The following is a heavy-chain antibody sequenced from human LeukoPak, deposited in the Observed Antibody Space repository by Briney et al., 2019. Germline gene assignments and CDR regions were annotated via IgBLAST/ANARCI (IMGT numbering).Heavy chain of an antibody. CDR3: TRRASQIASGSYYY. V-gene: IGHV3-73*01. D-gene: IGHD1-26*01. CDR2: IRSKANSYAT. Sequence: GGSLRLSCAASGFTFSGSARHWVRQASGKGLEWVGRIRSKANSYATAYAASVKGRFTISRDDSKNTAYLQMNSLKTEDTAVYYCTRRASQIASGSYYYWGQRTLVTVSS. J-gene: IGHJ4*02. CDR1: GFTFSGSA.